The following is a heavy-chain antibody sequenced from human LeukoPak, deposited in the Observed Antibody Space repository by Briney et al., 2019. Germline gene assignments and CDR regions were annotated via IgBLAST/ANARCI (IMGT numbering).Heavy chain of an antibody. D-gene: IGHD3-22*01. CDR1: GYTFTSYA. CDR3: ASLDYDSSGYYYAASQNDAFDI. J-gene: IGHJ3*02. CDR2: INAGNGNT. Sequence: ASVKVSCKASGYTFTSYAMYWVRQAPGQRLEWMGWINAGNGNTKYSQKFQGRATITRDTSASTAYMELSSLRSEDTAVYYCASLDYDSSGYYYAASQNDAFDIWGQGTMVTVSS. V-gene: IGHV1-3*01.